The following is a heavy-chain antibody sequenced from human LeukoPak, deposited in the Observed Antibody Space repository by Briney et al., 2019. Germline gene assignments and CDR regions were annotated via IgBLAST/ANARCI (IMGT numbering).Heavy chain of an antibody. Sequence: SETLSLTCTVSGGSISSYYWSWIRQPPGKGLEWIGYIYYSGSTNYNPSLKSRVTISVDTSKNQFSLKLSSVTAVDTAVYYCARGYGDYVPIDIWGQGTMVTVSS. V-gene: IGHV4-59*01. CDR3: ARGYGDYVPIDI. CDR2: IYYSGST. D-gene: IGHD4-17*01. J-gene: IGHJ3*02. CDR1: GGSISSYY.